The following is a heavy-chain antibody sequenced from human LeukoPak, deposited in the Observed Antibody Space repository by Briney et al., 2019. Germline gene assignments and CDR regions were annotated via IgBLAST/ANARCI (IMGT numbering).Heavy chain of an antibody. CDR1: GFTFSSYV. V-gene: IGHV3-30*04. Sequence: GGSLRLSYAASGFTFSSYVMHWVRQAPGKGLEWVAIISYDGSNEYYADSVKGRFTISRDNSKNTLYLQMNSLRAEDTAVYYCAKSGLNRFDYWGQGTLVTVSS. J-gene: IGHJ4*02. D-gene: IGHD2-15*01. CDR2: ISYDGSNE. CDR3: AKSGLNRFDY.